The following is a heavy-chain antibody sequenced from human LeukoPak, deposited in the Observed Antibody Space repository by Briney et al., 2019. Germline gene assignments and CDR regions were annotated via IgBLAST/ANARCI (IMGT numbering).Heavy chain of an antibody. Sequence: PSETLSLTCAVYGGSFSGYYWSWIRQPPGKGLEWIGEINHSGSTNYNPSLKSRVTISVDTSKNQFSLKLSSVTAADTAVYYCGGSPHYYYYYMDVWGKGTTVTVSS. D-gene: IGHD6-19*01. CDR2: INHSGST. CDR3: GGSPHYYYYYMDV. V-gene: IGHV4-34*01. CDR1: GGSFSGYY. J-gene: IGHJ6*03.